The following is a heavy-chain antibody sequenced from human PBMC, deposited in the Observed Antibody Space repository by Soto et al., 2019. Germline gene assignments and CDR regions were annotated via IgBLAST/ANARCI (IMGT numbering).Heavy chain of an antibody. D-gene: IGHD3-10*01. CDR2: LDPLTDKT. Sequence: SVKVSYKVSCHTLTEFSMHWVRQAPVGGLEWMGGLDPLTDKTIYAQEFQGRVIMTEDTSTDTAYMELSSLTSEDTAVYYCVSWFGSGKFYKMFFDHWGQGTLVTVYS. J-gene: IGHJ4*02. CDR1: CHTLTEFS. CDR3: VSWFGSGKFYKMFFDH. V-gene: IGHV1-24*01.